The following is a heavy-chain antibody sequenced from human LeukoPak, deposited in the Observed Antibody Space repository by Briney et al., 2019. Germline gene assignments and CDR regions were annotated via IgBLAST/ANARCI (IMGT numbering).Heavy chain of an antibody. Sequence: SETLSLTCTVSGGSISSYYWSWIRQPAGKGLEWVGRIYTSGSTNYNPSLKSRVTMSVDTSKTQFSLKLSSVTAADTAVYYCARALRDFWSGYPSAGAFDIWGQGTMVTVSS. CDR1: GGSISSYY. D-gene: IGHD3-3*01. J-gene: IGHJ3*02. V-gene: IGHV4-4*07. CDR2: IYTSGST. CDR3: ARALRDFWSGYPSAGAFDI.